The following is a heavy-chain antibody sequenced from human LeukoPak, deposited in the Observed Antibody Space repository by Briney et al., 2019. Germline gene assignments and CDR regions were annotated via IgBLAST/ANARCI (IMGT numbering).Heavy chain of an antibody. V-gene: IGHV3-74*01. J-gene: IGHJ3*02. CDR2: INSDGSST. CDR3: ASAIARDAFDI. CDR1: GFTFSSYW. Sequence: PGGSLRLSCAASGFTFSSYWMHWVRQAPGKGLVWVSRINSDGSSTSYADSVKGRFTISRDNAKNTLYLQMNSLRTEDTAVYYCASAIARDAFDIWGQGTMVTVSS. D-gene: IGHD2-21*01.